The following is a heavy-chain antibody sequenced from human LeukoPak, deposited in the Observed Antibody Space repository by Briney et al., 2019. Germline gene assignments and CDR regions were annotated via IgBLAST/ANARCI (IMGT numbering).Heavy chain of an antibody. CDR2: ISSSSSYI. Sequence: GGSLRLSCAASGFTFSSYSMNWVRQAPGRGLEWVSSISSSSSYIYYADSVKGRFTISRDNAKNSLYLQMNSLRAEDTAVYYCARFRVRGNTEDYWGQGTLVNVSS. V-gene: IGHV3-21*01. CDR3: ARFRVRGNTEDY. CDR1: GFTFSSYS. D-gene: IGHD3-10*01. J-gene: IGHJ4*02.